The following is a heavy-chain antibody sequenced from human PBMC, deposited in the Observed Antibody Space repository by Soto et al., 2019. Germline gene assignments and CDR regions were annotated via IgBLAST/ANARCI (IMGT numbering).Heavy chain of an antibody. Sequence: EVQLVESGGGLVLPGGSLRLSCTASGFTFSRYWMHWVRQAPGKGLVWVSRISSYGSDTHYADSVKGRFTISRDNAKNTLHLQMNSLRAGDTAVDYCASNYAYAEGYYWYGIDVWGQGTTVTVSS. CDR3: ASNYAYAEGYYWYGIDV. CDR2: ISSYGSDT. CDR1: GFTFSRYW. D-gene: IGHD5-12*01. J-gene: IGHJ6*02. V-gene: IGHV3-74*01.